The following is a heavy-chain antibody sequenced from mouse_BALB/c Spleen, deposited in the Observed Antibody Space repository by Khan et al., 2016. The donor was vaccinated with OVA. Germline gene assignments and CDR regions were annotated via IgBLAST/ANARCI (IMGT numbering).Heavy chain of an antibody. D-gene: IGHD1-1*01. Sequence: QVQLQQSGAELVKAGASVKMSCKASGYTFTSYWMHWVKQRLGRGLEWFAETNPTNGRTYYNEKFKSKATLTVDKSSSTAYMLLSGTTFEDSAVYYCARIKKIVATYFDYWGQGTTLTVSS. CDR2: TNPTNGRT. CDR1: GYTFTSYW. V-gene: IGHV1S81*02. J-gene: IGHJ2*01. CDR3: ARIKKIVATYFDY.